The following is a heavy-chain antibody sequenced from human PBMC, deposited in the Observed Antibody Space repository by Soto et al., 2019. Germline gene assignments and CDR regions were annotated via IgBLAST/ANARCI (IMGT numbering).Heavy chain of an antibody. J-gene: IGHJ4*02. CDR1: GFSLSTSGVG. D-gene: IGHD6-13*01. CDR3: AHKTAAGHYFDY. V-gene: IGHV2-5*02. Sequence: QITLKESGPTLVKPTQTLTLTRTFSGFSLSTSGVGVGWIRQPPGKALEWLALIYWDDDKRYSPSLKSRLTITKDTSKNQVVLTMTNMDPVDTATYYCAHKTAAGHYFDYWGQGTLVTVSS. CDR2: IYWDDDK.